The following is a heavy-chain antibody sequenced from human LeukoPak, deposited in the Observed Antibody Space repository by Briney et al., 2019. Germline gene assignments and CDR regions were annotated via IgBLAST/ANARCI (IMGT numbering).Heavy chain of an antibody. V-gene: IGHV3-30-3*01. CDR3: ARANYDFWSGYH. CDR2: ISYDGSNK. CDR1: GFTFSSYA. D-gene: IGHD3-3*01. Sequence: GRSLRLSCVASGFTFSSYAMHWVRQAPGKGLEWVAVISYDGSNKYYADSVKGRFTISRDNSKNTLYLQMNSLRAEDTAVYYCARANYDFWSGYHWGQGTLVTVSS. J-gene: IGHJ4*02.